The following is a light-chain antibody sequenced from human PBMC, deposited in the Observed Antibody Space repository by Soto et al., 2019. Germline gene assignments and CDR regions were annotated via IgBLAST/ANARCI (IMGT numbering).Light chain of an antibody. V-gene: IGLV6-57*02. CDR3: QSSDSRSHVV. Sequence: NFMLAQPHAVSESPGKTVTISCTGSSGTVVTNYVQWYQQRPGSAPTTVIYEDNQRPSGVPDRFSGSIDRSSNSASLTISGLKTEDEADYYCQSSDSRSHVVFGGGTKLTVL. CDR2: EDN. CDR1: SGTVVTNY. J-gene: IGLJ2*01.